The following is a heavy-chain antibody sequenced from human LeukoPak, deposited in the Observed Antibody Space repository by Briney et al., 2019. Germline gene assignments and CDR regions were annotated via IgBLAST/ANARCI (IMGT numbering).Heavy chain of an antibody. J-gene: IGHJ5*02. CDR3: AIRASTSWANWFDP. D-gene: IGHD2-2*01. V-gene: IGHV4-31*03. CDR1: GGSISSGGYY. CDR2: IYYSGST. Sequence: PSETLSLTCTVSGGSISSGGYYWSWIRQHPGKGLEWIGYIYYSGSTYYNPSLKSRVTISVDTSKNQFSLKLSSVTAADTAVYYCAIRASTSWANWFDPWGQGTLVTVSS.